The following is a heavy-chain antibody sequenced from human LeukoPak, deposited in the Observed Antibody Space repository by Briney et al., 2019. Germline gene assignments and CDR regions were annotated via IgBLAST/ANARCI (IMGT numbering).Heavy chain of an antibody. CDR3: AKDLDSGWFGELSFRYYYYYGMDV. D-gene: IGHD3-10*01. Sequence: PGGSLRLSCAASGFTFSSYAMSWVRQAPGKGLEWVSAISGSGGSTYYAGSVKGRFTISRDNSKNTLYLQMNSLRAEDTAVYYCAKDLDSGWFGELSFRYYYYYGMDVWGQGTTVTVSS. J-gene: IGHJ6*02. V-gene: IGHV3-23*01. CDR1: GFTFSSYA. CDR2: ISGSGGST.